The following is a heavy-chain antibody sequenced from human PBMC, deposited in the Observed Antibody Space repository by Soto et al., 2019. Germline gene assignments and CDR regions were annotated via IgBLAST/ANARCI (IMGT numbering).Heavy chain of an antibody. CDR3: ATIVLPAAAKYYFDY. D-gene: IGHD6-13*01. V-gene: IGHV4-39*01. Sequence: SEPLSLTCTGSGGSSHYWGWIRQSPGKGLEWIGTTYYTGGTYFNPSLKSRVSISVDPSKNQFSLKLSSVTAADTAVYYCATIVLPAAAKYYFDYCGQGTLLTVSS. CDR2: TYYTGGT. CDR1: GGSSHY. J-gene: IGHJ4*02.